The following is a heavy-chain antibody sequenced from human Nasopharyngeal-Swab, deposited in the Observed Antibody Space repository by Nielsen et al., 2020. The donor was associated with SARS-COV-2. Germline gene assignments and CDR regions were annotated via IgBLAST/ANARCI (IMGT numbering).Heavy chain of an antibody. CDR2: IYSGGST. J-gene: IGHJ6*02. CDR3: ARDYRLRYFDWSYYYYGMDV. D-gene: IGHD3-9*01. V-gene: IGHV3-53*01. Sequence: WIRQPPGKGLEWVSVIYSGGSTYYADSVKGRFTISRDNSKNTLYLQMNSLRAEDTAVYYCARDYRLRYFDWSYYYYGMDVWGQGTTVTV.